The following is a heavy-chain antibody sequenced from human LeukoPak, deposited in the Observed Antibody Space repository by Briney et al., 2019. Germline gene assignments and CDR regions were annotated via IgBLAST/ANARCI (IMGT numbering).Heavy chain of an antibody. CDR2: INWNSGRM. V-gene: IGHV3-9*01. J-gene: IGHJ6*03. CDR3: AKDGQRRAVSVVTYMDV. CDR1: GFTFDDYA. Sequence: PGGSLRLSCAAAGFTFDDYAMHWARQAPGKGLEWVSTINWNSGRMEYADSVKGRFTISRDNAKNSLYLQMNSLRDEDTALYYCAKDGQRRAVSVVTYMDVWGKGTTVTVSS. D-gene: IGHD6-19*01.